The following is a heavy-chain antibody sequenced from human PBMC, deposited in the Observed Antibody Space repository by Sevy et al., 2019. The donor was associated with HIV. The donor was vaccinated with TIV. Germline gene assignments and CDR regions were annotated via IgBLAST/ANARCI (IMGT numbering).Heavy chain of an antibody. D-gene: IGHD2-15*01. J-gene: IGHJ5*02. CDR3: ARVVAVGATVEWFDP. CDR1: GGAFSSYA. V-gene: IGHV1-69*13. CDR2: TTPIFGTS. Sequence: ASVKVSCKASGGAFSSYAISWVRQAPGQGLEWMGGTTPIFGTSHYAQKFQGRVTITADESTNTAYMDLSSLRSEDTAVYFCARVVAVGATVEWFDPWGQGTLVTVSS.